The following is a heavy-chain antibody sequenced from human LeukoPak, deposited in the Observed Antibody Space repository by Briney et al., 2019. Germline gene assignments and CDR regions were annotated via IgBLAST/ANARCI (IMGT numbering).Heavy chain of an antibody. CDR2: INPNSGGT. CDR3: AIEDMEMLSVDWFYL. D-gene: IGHD3-3*01. CDR1: GYTFSGYY. Sequence: GSVKVSCKASGYTFSGYYVHWVRQAPGQGLEWMGWINPNSGGTHYAQNFQGRVTITRDTADSTAYMELNRQTSDDTAVYYCAIEDMEMLSVDWFYLWGQGTLVTVSS. V-gene: IGHV1-2*02. J-gene: IGHJ5*02.